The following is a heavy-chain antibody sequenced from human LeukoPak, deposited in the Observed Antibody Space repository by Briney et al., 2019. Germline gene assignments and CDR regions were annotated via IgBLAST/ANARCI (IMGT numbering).Heavy chain of an antibody. CDR1: GYTFTSYD. J-gene: IGHJ5*02. CDR2: MNPNSGNT. D-gene: IGHD5-18*01. Sequence: ASVKVSCKASGYTFTSYDINWVRQATGQGLERMGWMNPNSGNTGYAQKFQGRVTMTRNTSISTAYMELSSLRSEDTAVYYCATARGYSYGFANWFDPWGQGTLVTVSS. CDR3: ATARGYSYGFANWFDP. V-gene: IGHV1-8*01.